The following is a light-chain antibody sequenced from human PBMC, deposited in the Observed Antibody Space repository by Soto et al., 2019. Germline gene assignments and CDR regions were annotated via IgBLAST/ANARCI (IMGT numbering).Light chain of an antibody. CDR2: DVS. Sequence: QSVLTQPRSVSGSPGQSVTISCTGTSSDVGGYNFVSWYQQHPGKAPKLMIYDVSKRPSGVPDRFSGSKSGNTASLTISGLQAEEEADYYCCSYAGSYTWLFGGGTKLTVL. CDR3: CSYAGSYTWL. V-gene: IGLV2-11*01. J-gene: IGLJ3*02. CDR1: SSDVGGYNF.